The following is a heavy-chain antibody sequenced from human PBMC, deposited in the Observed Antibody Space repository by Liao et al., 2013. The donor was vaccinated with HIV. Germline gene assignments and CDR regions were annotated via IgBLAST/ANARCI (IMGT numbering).Heavy chain of an antibody. Sequence: QVRLQESGPGLVKPSQTLSLTCTVSGDLIRRDNYYWTWIRQPAGKGLEWIGHIYTGMSTTGTTNYNPSLKSRVSISADTSSNHVSLKLTSVTAADTAVYYCASAYSSSWYFHDYWGQGTLVTVSS. CDR1: GDLIRRDNYY. V-gene: IGHV4-61*02. CDR3: ASAYSSSWYFHDY. J-gene: IGHJ4*02. CDR2: IYTGMSTTGTT. D-gene: IGHD6-13*01.